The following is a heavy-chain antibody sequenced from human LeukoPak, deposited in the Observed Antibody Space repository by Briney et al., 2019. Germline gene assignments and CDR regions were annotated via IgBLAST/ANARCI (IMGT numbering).Heavy chain of an antibody. CDR2: IYYDGST. CDR1: GYSISSGYY. J-gene: IGHJ6*03. V-gene: IGHV4-38-2*02. D-gene: IGHD5-12*01. Sequence: PSETLSLTCTVSGYSISSGYYWGWIRQPPGQGLDWIATIYYDGSTYYNPSLKSRVTISIDTSKNQFSLNLISVTAADTAVYYCARAGGYDAEDYHYYYYMDVWGKGTTVTVSS. CDR3: ARAGGYDAEDYHYYYYMDV.